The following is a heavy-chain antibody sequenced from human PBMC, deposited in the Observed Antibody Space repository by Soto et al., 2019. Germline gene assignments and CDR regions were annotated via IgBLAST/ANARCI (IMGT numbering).Heavy chain of an antibody. J-gene: IGHJ3*01. V-gene: IGHV3-23*05. CDR3: AKLRAVAHAFDF. CDR2: IVGSGSGRVFAT. D-gene: IGHD6-19*01. Sequence: GGSLRLSCAAPGLTSGLTFSTYAMGWVRQAPGKGLEWVSSIVGSGSGRVFATYYPDSLKGRLTISRDDSRNTLSLHIHSLRVDDTAVYYCAKLRAVAHAFDFWGQGTMVTVSS. CDR1: GLTFSTYA.